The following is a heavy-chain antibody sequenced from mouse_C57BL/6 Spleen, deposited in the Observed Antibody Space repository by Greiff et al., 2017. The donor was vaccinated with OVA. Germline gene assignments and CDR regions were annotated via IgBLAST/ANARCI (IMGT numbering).Heavy chain of an antibody. J-gene: IGHJ4*01. V-gene: IGHV5-12*01. Sequence: EVKLLESGGGLVQPGGSLKLSCAASGFTFSDYYMYWVRQTPEKRLEWVAYISNGGGRTYYPDTVKGRFTIARDNAKNTLDLQMSRLKSEDTAMYYCAGAMDYWGQGTSVTVSS. CDR3: AGAMDY. CDR1: GFTFSDYY. CDR2: ISNGGGRT.